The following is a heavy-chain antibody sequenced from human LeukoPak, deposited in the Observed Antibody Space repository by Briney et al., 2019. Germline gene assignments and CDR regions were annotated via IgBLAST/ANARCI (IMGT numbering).Heavy chain of an antibody. V-gene: IGHV1-2*02. D-gene: IGHD3-3*01. CDR2: INPNSGGT. J-gene: IGHJ4*02. CDR1: GYTFTGYY. CDR3: ARMTFWSGYTYDY. Sequence: ASVKVSCKASGYTFTGYYMHWVRQAPGQGLEWMGWINPNSGGTNYAQKFQGRVTMTRDTSISTAYMELSRLRSDDTAVYYCARMTFWSGYTYDYWGQGTLVTVSS.